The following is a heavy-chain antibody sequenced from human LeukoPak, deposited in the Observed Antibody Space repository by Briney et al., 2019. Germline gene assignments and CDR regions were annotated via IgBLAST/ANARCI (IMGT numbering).Heavy chain of an antibody. V-gene: IGHV4-4*07. CDR2: IYTSGST. CDR1: GGSISSYY. Sequence: SGTLSLTCTVSGGSISSYYWSWIRQPAGKGLEWIGRIYTSGSTNYNPSLKSRVTMSVDTSKNQFSLKLSSVTAADTAVYYCAREGYDFWSGYYRKDWFDPWGQGTLVTVSS. J-gene: IGHJ5*02. D-gene: IGHD3-3*01. CDR3: AREGYDFWSGYYRKDWFDP.